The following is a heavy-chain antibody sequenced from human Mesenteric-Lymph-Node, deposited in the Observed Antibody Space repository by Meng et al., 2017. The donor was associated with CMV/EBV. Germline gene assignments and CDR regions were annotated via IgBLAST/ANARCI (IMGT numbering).Heavy chain of an antibody. Sequence: SQTLSLTCAVYGGSFSGYYWSWIRQTPGKGLEWIGEIKHSGSATYNPSLKSRVTISQDTSRIEISLRLSSVTAADTAVYYCARGRGSYYDTSGYQLGYDYWGQGTLVTVSS. CDR1: GGSFSGYY. D-gene: IGHD3-22*01. J-gene: IGHJ4*02. CDR3: ARGRGSYYDTSGYQLGYDY. CDR2: IKHSGSA. V-gene: IGHV4-34*01.